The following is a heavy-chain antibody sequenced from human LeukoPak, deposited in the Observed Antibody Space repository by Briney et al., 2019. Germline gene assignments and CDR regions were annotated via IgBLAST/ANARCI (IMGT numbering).Heavy chain of an antibody. CDR3: ARRVAGRGAYFDY. CDR1: GGSISSSSYY. D-gene: IGHD6-19*01. J-gene: IGHJ4*02. Sequence: SETLSLTCTVSGGSISSSSYYWGWIRQPPGKGLEWIGNINYSGSTYYNPSLASRLTMSGDTSKNQFSLKLSSVTAADTAVYYCARRVAGRGAYFDYWGQGSLVTVSS. CDR2: INYSGST. V-gene: IGHV4-39*07.